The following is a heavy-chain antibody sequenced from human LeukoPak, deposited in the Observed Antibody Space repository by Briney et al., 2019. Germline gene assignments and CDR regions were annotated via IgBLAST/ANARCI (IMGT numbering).Heavy chain of an antibody. D-gene: IGHD2-2*01. Sequence: SVKVSCKASGGTFSSYAISWVRQAPGQGLEWMGGIIPIFGTANYAQKFQGRVTITADESTSTAYMEMSSLRSEDTAVYYCARGRDIVVVPYYYYYYMDVWGKGTTVTVSS. CDR3: ARGRDIVVVPYYYYYYMDV. CDR2: IIPIFGTA. J-gene: IGHJ6*03. CDR1: GGTFSSYA. V-gene: IGHV1-69*13.